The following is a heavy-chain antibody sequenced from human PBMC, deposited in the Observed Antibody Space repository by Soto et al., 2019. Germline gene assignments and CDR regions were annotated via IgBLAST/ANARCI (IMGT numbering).Heavy chain of an antibody. CDR1: GGSISSGGYY. Sequence: SETLSLTCTVSGGSISSGGYYWSWIRQHPGKGLEWIGYIYYSGSTYYNPSLKSRVTISVDTSKNQFSLKLSSVTAADTAVYYCARAHRNYYDSSGYRYNWFDPWGQGTLVTVSS. D-gene: IGHD3-22*01. CDR3: ARAHRNYYDSSGYRYNWFDP. CDR2: IYYSGST. J-gene: IGHJ5*02. V-gene: IGHV4-31*03.